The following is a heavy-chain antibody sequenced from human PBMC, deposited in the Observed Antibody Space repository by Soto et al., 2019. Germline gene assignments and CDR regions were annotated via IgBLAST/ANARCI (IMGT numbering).Heavy chain of an antibody. CDR3: ARRGYCSGPTCYKWFDP. CDR1: EDTFIAYC. CDR2: IYPGDSDT. D-gene: IGHD2-2*02. J-gene: IGHJ5*02. Sequence: VESLQTSSRGSEDTFIAYCIAWVLQMPEKVLEWMGIIYPGDSDTRYSPSFQGQVTISADKSISTAYLQWSSLKASDTAMYYCARRGYCSGPTCYKWFDPWGQGTLVPV. V-gene: IGHV5-51*01.